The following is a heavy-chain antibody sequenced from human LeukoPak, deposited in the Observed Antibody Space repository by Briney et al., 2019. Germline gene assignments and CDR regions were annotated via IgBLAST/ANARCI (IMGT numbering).Heavy chain of an antibody. CDR1: GYTFTGYY. V-gene: IGHV1-2*02. D-gene: IGHD1-7*01. CDR2: INPNSGDT. Sequence: ASVKVSCKASGYTFTGYYMHWVRQAPGQGLEWMGWINPNSGDTNYAQKFQGRVTMTRDTSISTAYMELSRLRSDDTAVYYCARVGDWNYPYYYYYYMDVWGKGTTVTVSS. J-gene: IGHJ6*03. CDR3: ARVGDWNYPYYYYYYMDV.